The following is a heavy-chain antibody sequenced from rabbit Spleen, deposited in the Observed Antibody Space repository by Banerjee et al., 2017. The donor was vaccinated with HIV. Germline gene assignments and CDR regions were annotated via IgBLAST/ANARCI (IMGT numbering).Heavy chain of an antibody. D-gene: IGHD1-1*01. J-gene: IGHJ2*01. CDR1: GFDFSSYG. CDR2: IDLVFGST. CDR3: ARNYVNAFDP. Sequence: QEQLVESGGGLVKPEGSLTLNCKGSGFDFSSYGVSWVRQAPGKGLEWIGYIDLVFGSTYYATWAKGRFIMSRTSSTTVTLQMTSLTAADTATYFCARNYVNAFDPWGQGTLVTVS. V-gene: IGHV1S45*01.